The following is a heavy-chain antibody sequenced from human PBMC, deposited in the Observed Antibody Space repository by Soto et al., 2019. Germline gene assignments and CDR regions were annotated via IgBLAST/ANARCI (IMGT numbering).Heavy chain of an antibody. CDR3: AKSPEDFWSGYPHYYYYYMDV. CDR1: GFTFSSYA. D-gene: IGHD3-3*01. V-gene: IGHV3-23*01. J-gene: IGHJ6*03. Sequence: GGSLRLSCAASGFTFSSYAMSWVRQAPGKGLEWVAAICDNGSSKYYADSVKGRFTISRDNSKNTLYLQMNSLRAEDTAVYYCAKSPEDFWSGYPHYYYYYMDVWGKGTTVTVSS. CDR2: ICDNGSSK.